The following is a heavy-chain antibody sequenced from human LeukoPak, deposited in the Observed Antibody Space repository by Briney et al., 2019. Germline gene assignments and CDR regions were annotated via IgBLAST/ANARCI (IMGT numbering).Heavy chain of an antibody. CDR2: ISYDGSNK. V-gene: IGHV3-30-3*01. CDR1: GFTFSTYA. CDR3: ARDSKGYSSSWYADV. Sequence: GGSLRLSCAASGFTFSTYAMHWVRQGPGKGLEWVAVISYDGSNKFYADSVKGRFTISRDNAKNSLYLQMSSLRAEDTAVYYCARDSKGYSSSWYADVWGQGTTVTVSS. D-gene: IGHD6-13*01. J-gene: IGHJ6*02.